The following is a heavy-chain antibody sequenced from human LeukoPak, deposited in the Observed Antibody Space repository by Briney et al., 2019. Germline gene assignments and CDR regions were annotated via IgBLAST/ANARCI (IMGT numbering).Heavy chain of an antibody. V-gene: IGHV3-21*04. CDR1: GFTFSSYN. CDR2: ISSSSTYL. CDR3: ARGNYYSLNFDY. J-gene: IGHJ4*02. Sequence: GGSLRLSCAASGFTFSSYNMNWVRQAPGKGLEWVSSISSSSTYLYYADSVKDRFTISRDNAKNSLYLQLSSLRAEDTAVYYCARGNYYSLNFDYWGQGTLLTVSS. D-gene: IGHD1-26*01.